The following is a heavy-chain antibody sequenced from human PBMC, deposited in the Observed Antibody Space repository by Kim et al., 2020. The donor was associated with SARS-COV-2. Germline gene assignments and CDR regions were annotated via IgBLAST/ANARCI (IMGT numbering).Heavy chain of an antibody. V-gene: IGHV1-8*01. J-gene: IGHJ4*02. CDR3: ARGRYDFWSGYYTGFDY. Sequence: ASVKVSCKASGYTFTSYDINWVRQATVQGLEWMGWMNPNSGNTGYAQKFQGRVTMTRNTSISTAYMELSSLRSEDTAVYYCARGRYDFWSGYYTGFDYWGQGTLVTVSS. D-gene: IGHD3-3*01. CDR1: GYTFTSYD. CDR2: MNPNSGNT.